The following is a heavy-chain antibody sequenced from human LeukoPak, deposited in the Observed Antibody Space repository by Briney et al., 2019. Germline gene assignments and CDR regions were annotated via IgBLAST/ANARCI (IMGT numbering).Heavy chain of an antibody. V-gene: IGHV3-7*03. J-gene: IGHJ4*02. CDR1: GFTFSSYW. Sequence: GGSLRLSCAASGFTFSSYWMSWVRQAPGKGPEWVAIIKQDGSEKYYVDSVKGRFTISRDNAEKSLYLQMNSLRAADTAVYYCATSRTSDYWGQGTLVTVSS. CDR3: ATSRTSDY. CDR2: IKQDGSEK. D-gene: IGHD1-14*01.